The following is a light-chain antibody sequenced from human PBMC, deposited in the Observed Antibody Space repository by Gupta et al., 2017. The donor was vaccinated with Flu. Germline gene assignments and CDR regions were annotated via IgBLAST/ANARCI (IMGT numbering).Light chain of an antibody. CDR2: DNS. CDR3: SSCNSSRSAYV. CDR1: SYKMVNND. Sequence: KSIICRAASSYKMVNNDFYWYQQHTGTAPKLLMYDNSKRYSGVPNSFSGSKSGTAASMGITGRQAGDEADYYCSSCNSSRSAYVFGTGTKVTVL. J-gene: IGLJ1*01. V-gene: IGLV1-51*01.